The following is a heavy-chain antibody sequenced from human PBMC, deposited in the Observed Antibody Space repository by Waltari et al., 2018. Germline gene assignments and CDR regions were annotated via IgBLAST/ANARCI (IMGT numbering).Heavy chain of an antibody. Sequence: QVQLQQWGAGLLKPSETLSLTCAVYGGSFSGYYWSWLRQPPGKGLEWIGEIDHSGSTNYNPSLKSRVTISVDTSKNQFSLKLSSVTAADTAVYYCARDTYYDFWSGYYTGDYFDYWGQGTLVTVSS. V-gene: IGHV4-34*01. CDR3: ARDTYYDFWSGYYTGDYFDY. D-gene: IGHD3-3*01. CDR2: IDHSGST. CDR1: GGSFSGYY. J-gene: IGHJ4*02.